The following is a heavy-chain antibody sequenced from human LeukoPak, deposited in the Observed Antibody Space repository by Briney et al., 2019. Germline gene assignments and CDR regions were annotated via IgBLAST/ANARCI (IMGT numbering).Heavy chain of an antibody. CDR3: ASPFRIAARPTYYYGMDV. CDR2: IYSGGST. D-gene: IGHD6-6*01. V-gene: IGHV3-66*01. CDR1: GFTVSSNY. Sequence: GGSLRLSCAASGFTVSSNYMSWVRQAPGKGLEWVSVIYSGGSTYYADSVKGRFTISRDNSKNTLYLQMNSLRAEDTAVYYCASPFRIAARPTYYYGMDVWAKGPRSPSP. J-gene: IGHJ6*02.